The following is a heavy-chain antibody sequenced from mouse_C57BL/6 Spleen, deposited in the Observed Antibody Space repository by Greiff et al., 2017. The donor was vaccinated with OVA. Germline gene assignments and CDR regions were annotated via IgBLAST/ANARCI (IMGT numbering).Heavy chain of an antibody. CDR1: GYAFTNYL. V-gene: IGHV1-54*01. D-gene: IGHD1-1*01. CDR2: INPGSGGT. CDR3: VRWDYGRAMDY. Sequence: VQLQQSGAELVRPGTSVKVSCKTSGYAFTNYLIEWIKQRPGQGLEWIGVINPGSGGTNYNEKFKGKATLTADNSSSTAYMQLSSLTSEDSAVYFCVRWDYGRAMDYWGQGTSVTVSS. J-gene: IGHJ4*01.